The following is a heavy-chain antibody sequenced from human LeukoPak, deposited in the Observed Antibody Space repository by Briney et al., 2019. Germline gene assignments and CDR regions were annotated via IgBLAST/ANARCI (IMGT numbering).Heavy chain of an antibody. CDR2: ISAYNGNT. D-gene: IGHD1-1*01. Sequence: ASVKVSFKASGYTFTSYGISWVRQAPGQGLEWMGWISAYNGNTNYAQKLQGRVTMTTDTSTSTAYMELRSLRSDDTAVYYCARDLPRVQLERWDNWFDPWGQGTLVTVSS. V-gene: IGHV1-18*01. CDR1: GYTFTSYG. J-gene: IGHJ5*02. CDR3: ARDLPRVQLERWDNWFDP.